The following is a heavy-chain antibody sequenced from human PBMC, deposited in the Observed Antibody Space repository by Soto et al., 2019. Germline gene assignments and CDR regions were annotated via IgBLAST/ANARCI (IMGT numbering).Heavy chain of an antibody. Sequence: ASVKVSCKASGGTFSSYAISWVRQAPGQGLEWMGGIIPIFGTANYAQKFQGRVTITADESTSTAYMELSSLRSEDTAVYYCATAVVVPAASHYYYYGMDVWGQGTTVTVSS. CDR3: ATAVVVPAASHYYYYGMDV. V-gene: IGHV1-69*13. CDR1: GGTFSSYA. J-gene: IGHJ6*02. D-gene: IGHD2-2*01. CDR2: IIPIFGTA.